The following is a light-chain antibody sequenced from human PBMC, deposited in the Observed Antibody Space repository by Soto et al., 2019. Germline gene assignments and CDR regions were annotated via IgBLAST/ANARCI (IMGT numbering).Light chain of an antibody. J-gene: IGLJ1*01. Sequence: QSALTQPASVSGSPGQSITISCTGTSSDVGANNFVSWYQQYPGKAPKLIIREVSNRPSGVSNRFSGSKSGNTASLTISGLQAEDEADYYCNSYTNTAARVFGTGTSSPS. V-gene: IGLV2-14*01. CDR3: NSYTNTAARV. CDR2: EVS. CDR1: SSDVGANNF.